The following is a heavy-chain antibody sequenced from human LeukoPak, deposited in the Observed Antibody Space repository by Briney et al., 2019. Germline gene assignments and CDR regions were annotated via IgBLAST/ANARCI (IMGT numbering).Heavy chain of an antibody. D-gene: IGHD1-14*01. CDR2: INAYNGNT. CDR1: GYTFTDYV. J-gene: IGHJ4*02. CDR3: ARGENPYDY. V-gene: IGHV1-18*04. Sequence: ASVKVSCKTSGYTFTDYVISWVRQAPGQGLEWMGWINAYNGNTNDAQKFQGRVTMTTDTSTSTAYMELRSLRSDDTAVYYCARGENPYDYWGQGTLVSVSS.